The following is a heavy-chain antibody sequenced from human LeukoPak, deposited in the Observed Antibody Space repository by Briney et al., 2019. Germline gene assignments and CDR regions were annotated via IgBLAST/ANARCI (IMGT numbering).Heavy chain of an antibody. D-gene: IGHD4/OR15-4a*01. CDR3: ANEEVPNDY. CDR1: GFPFSSHA. CDR2: ISISSDIT. J-gene: IGHJ4*02. Sequence: PGGSLRLSCEVSGFPFSSHAMSWVRQAPGRGLEWVSGISISSDITYYADSVQGRFIISRDNSKNTVFLQMDSLRVEDTAAYYCANEEVPNDYWGRGTLVTVSS. V-gene: IGHV3-23*01.